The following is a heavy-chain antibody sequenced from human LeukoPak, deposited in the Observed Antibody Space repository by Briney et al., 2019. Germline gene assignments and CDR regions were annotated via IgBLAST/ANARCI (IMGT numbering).Heavy chain of an antibody. J-gene: IGHJ6*04. Sequence: PSETLSLTCTVSGGSISSCYWSWLRQPPGKGLEWIGYIYYSGSTNYNPSLKSRVTISVDTSKNQFSLKLSSVTAADTAVYYCARERVFADYYGSGSLFVYGMDVWGKGTTVTVSS. CDR1: GGSISSCY. D-gene: IGHD3-10*01. CDR2: IYYSGST. CDR3: ARERVFADYYGSGSLFVYGMDV. V-gene: IGHV4-59*01.